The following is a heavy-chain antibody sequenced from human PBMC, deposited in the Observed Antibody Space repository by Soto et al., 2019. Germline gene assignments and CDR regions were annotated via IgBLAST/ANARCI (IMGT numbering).Heavy chain of an antibody. Sequence: QVQLVQSGAEVKKPGASAKVSCKASGYSFTSFYMHWVRQAPGQGLEGMGKINPSGGSTSYAQKFQGGVTMTRDTSTSTVYMELSSLSSEDTAVYYCTRVSGYANAFDIWGQGTMVTVSS. CDR1: GYSFTSFY. D-gene: IGHD5-18*01. V-gene: IGHV1-46*03. J-gene: IGHJ3*02. CDR3: TRVSGYANAFDI. CDR2: INPSGGST.